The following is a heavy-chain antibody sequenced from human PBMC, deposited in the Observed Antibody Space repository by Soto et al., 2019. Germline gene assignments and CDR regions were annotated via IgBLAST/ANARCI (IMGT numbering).Heavy chain of an antibody. CDR3: ARPESRDGYNLAFDI. CDR2: TYYRSKWYT. V-gene: IGHV6-1*01. D-gene: IGHD5-18*01. CDR1: GDSVSSNSAT. Sequence: PSQTLSLTCAISGDSVSSNSATWDWIRQSPSRGLEWLGRTYYRSKWYTDYAVSVKGRITINPDTSNNHLSLQLDSVTPDDTAVYYCARPESRDGYNLAFDIWGQGTMVTVSS. J-gene: IGHJ3*02.